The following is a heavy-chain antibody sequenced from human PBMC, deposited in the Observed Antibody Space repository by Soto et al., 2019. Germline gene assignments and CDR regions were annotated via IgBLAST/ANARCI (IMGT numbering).Heavy chain of an antibody. J-gene: IGHJ4*02. CDR3: ARGASLKDFDY. V-gene: IGHV1-69*12. CDR1: EGTFSSYA. CDR2: IIPIFGTA. Sequence: QVQLVQSGAEVKKPGSSVKVSCKASEGTFSSYAISWVRQAPGQGLEWMGGIIPIFGTATYAQKFQGRVTLIADESTSTAYMELSSLRSEDTAVYYCARGASLKDFDYWGQGTLVIVSS.